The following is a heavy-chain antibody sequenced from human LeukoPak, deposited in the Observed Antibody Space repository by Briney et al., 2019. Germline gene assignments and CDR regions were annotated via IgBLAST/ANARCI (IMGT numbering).Heavy chain of an antibody. J-gene: IGHJ4*01. V-gene: IGHV3-15*01. CDR1: GVTLSNAW. CDR3: STDVQTANDY. CDR2: IKSKTDGGTT. Sequence: GGSLRLSCAASGVTLSNAWMSWVRQGPGKGLEWVGRIKSKTDGGTTDYAAPVKGRFSISRDDSKNTLYLQMNSLKSEDTAVYYCSTDVQTANDYWGHGTLVTVSS.